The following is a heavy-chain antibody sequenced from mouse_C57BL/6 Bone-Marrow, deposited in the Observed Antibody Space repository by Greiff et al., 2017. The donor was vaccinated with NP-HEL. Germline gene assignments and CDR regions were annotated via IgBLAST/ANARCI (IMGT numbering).Heavy chain of an antibody. D-gene: IGHD1-1*01. J-gene: IGHJ2*01. CDR1: GYTFTSYW. CDR3: ARSGDYYGSGYFDD. V-gene: IGHV1-69*01. Sequence: VQLQQPGAELVMPGASVKLSCKASGYTFTSYWMHWVKQRPGQGLEWIGEIDPSDSYTNYNQKFKGKSTLTVDKSSSTAYMQLSSLTSEDSAVYYCARSGDYYGSGYFDDWGQGTTLTVSS. CDR2: IDPSDSYT.